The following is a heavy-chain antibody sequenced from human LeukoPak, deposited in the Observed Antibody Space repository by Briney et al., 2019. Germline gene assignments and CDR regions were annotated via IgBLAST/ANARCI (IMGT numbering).Heavy chain of an antibody. CDR3: ARIGTAGYYGMDV. CDR1: GGSISSGGYS. D-gene: IGHD2-8*02. V-gene: IGHV4-30-2*01. CDR2: IYHSGST. J-gene: IGHJ6*02. Sequence: PPETLSLTCAVSGGSISSGGYSWSWIRQPPGKGLEWIGYIYHSGSTYYNPSLKSRVTISVDRSKNQFSLKLSSVTAADTALYYCARIGTAGYYGMDVWGQGTTVTVSS.